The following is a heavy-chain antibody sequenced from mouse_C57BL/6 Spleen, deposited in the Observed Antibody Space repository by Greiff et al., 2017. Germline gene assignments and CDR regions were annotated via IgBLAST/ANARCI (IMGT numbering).Heavy chain of an antibody. V-gene: IGHV1-42*01. CDR3: VMELRDY. CDR1: GYSFTGYY. D-gene: IGHD1-1*01. J-gene: IGHJ2*01. Sequence: VQLQQSGPELVKPGASVTISCKASGYSFTGYYMNWVKQSPENSLEWIGEINPSTGGTTYNQKFKAKATLTVDKSSSTAYMQLKSLTSEDSAVYYCVMELRDYWGQGTTLTVSS. CDR2: INPSTGGT.